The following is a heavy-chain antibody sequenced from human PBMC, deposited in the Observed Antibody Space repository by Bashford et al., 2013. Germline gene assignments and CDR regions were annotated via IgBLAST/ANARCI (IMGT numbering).Heavy chain of an antibody. V-gene: IGHV1-46*01. D-gene: IGHD2-2*01. Sequence: ASVKVSCKASGYTFTSYYMHWVRQAPGQGLEWMGIINPSGGSTSYAQKFQGRVTMTRDTSTSTVYMELSSLRSEDTAVYYCASRGYCSSTSCLYAFDIWGQGTMVTVSS. CDR1: GYTFTSYY. CDR2: INPSGGST. J-gene: IGHJ3*02. CDR3: ASRGYCSSTSCLYAFDI.